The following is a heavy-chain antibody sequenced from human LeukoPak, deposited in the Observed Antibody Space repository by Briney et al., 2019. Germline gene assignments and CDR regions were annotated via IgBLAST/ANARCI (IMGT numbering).Heavy chain of an antibody. CDR1: GYTFTSYD. Sequence: ASVKVSCKASGYTFTSYDINWVRQATGQGLEWMGWMNPNSGNTGYAQKFQGRVTMTRNTSISTAYMELSSLKSEDTAVYYCARSSGDPHNWFAPWGQRTLVTVSS. CDR2: MNPNSGNT. CDR3: ARSSGDPHNWFAP. V-gene: IGHV1-8*01. D-gene: IGHD2-21*02. J-gene: IGHJ5*02.